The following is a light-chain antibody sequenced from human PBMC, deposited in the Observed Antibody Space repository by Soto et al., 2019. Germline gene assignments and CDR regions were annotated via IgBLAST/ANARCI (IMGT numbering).Light chain of an antibody. CDR3: QSYDNILSGPL. Sequence: QSVLTQPPSVSGAPGQTITISCTGSRSNVGANYDVHWYQVLPGAGPRLLIYKNNNRPSGVPDRFSGSKSGTSASLAITGFRAEDEAEYYCQSYDNILSGPLFGGGTKLTVL. J-gene: IGLJ3*02. V-gene: IGLV1-40*01. CDR1: RSNVGANYD. CDR2: KNN.